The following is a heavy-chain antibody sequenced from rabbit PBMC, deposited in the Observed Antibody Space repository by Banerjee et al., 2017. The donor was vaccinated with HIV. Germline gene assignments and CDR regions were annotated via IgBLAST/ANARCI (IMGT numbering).Heavy chain of an antibody. CDR1: GFSLSSSYY. V-gene: IGHV1S40*01. Sequence: QSLEESGGDLVKPGASLTLTCTASGFSLSSSYYMCWVRQAPGKGLEWIACIYAGSSGSTYYASWAKGRFTISKTSSTTVTLQMTSLTAADTATYFCARKSSYNYAEFNLWGPGTLVTVS. D-gene: IGHD6-1*01. CDR2: IYAGSSGST. CDR3: ARKSSYNYAEFNL. J-gene: IGHJ4*01.